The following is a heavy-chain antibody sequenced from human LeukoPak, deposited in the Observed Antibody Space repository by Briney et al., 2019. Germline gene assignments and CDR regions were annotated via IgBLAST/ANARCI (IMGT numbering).Heavy chain of an antibody. Sequence: SVRVSCKASGGTFSSYAISWVRPAPGQGLEWMGGIIPIFGTANYAQKFQGRVTITTDESTSTAYMELSSLRSEDTAVYYCASPGGEWELRFDYWGQGTLVTVSS. CDR1: GGTFSSYA. CDR3: ASPGGEWELRFDY. CDR2: IIPIFGTA. V-gene: IGHV1-69*05. D-gene: IGHD1-26*01. J-gene: IGHJ4*02.